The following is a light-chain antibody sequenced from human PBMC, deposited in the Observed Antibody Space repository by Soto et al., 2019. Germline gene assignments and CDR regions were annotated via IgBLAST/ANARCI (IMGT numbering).Light chain of an antibody. CDR2: GAS. V-gene: IGKV3-15*01. CDR1: QSVSSD. J-gene: IGKJ1*01. CDR3: QHYGSSHWT. Sequence: EIVMTQSPATLSVSPGERATLSCRASQSVSSDLAWYHQKPGQAPRLLIYGASTRATGIPARFSGSGSGTDLTIAISRLEPEDFAIYYCQHYGSSHWTFGQGTKVDIK.